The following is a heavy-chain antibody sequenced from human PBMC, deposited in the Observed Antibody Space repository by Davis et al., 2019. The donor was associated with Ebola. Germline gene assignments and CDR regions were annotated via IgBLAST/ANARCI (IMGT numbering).Heavy chain of an antibody. Sequence: PGGSLRLSCTASGFTFNSYSMFWVRQAPGKGLDWVSSISYSGIDKYYAESVKGRFTVSRDNSRGTVSLELNSLRAEDAARYYCAKGSCEATNCYLDFWGQGTLVAVSS. J-gene: IGHJ4*02. D-gene: IGHD1-26*01. CDR1: GFTFNSYS. V-gene: IGHV3-23*01. CDR2: ISYSGIDK. CDR3: AKGSCEATNCYLDF.